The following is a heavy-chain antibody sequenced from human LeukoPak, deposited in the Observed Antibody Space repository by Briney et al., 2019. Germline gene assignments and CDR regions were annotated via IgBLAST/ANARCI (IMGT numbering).Heavy chain of an antibody. D-gene: IGHD6-13*01. CDR3: SIAAAGTGGYYYYMDV. V-gene: IGHV4-61*02. J-gene: IGHJ6*03. CDR2: IYTSGST. CDR1: GGSISSGSYY. Sequence: PLETLSLTCTVSGGSISSGSYYWSWIRQPAGKGLEWIGRIYTSGSTNYNPSLKSRVTISVDTSKNQFSLKLSSVTAADTAVYYCSIAAAGTGGYYYYMDVWGKGTTVTVSS.